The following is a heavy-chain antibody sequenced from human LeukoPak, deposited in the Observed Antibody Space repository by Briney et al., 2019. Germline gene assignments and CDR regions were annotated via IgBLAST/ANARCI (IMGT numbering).Heavy chain of an antibody. J-gene: IGHJ4*02. V-gene: IGHV3-33*06. CDR1: GFTFSSYG. D-gene: IGHD3-22*01. CDR2: IWYDGSNK. Sequence: PGRSLRLSCAASGFTFSSYGMHRVRQAPGKGLEWVAVIWYDGSNKYYADSVKGRFTISRDNSKNTLYLQMNSLRAEDTAVYYCAKGGYDSSGYYDYWGQGTLVTVSS. CDR3: AKGGYDSSGYYDY.